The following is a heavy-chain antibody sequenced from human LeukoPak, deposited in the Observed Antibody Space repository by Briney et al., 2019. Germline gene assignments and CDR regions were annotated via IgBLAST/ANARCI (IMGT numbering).Heavy chain of an antibody. Sequence: GASVKVSCKASGYTFTNYGIIWVRQAPGQGLEWMGWISAYNGNTNYAQKLQGRVTMTTDTSTSTAYVELRSLRSDDTAVYYCARHYDILTGFDYWGQGTLVTVSS. V-gene: IGHV1-18*01. CDR1: GYTFTNYG. D-gene: IGHD3-9*01. J-gene: IGHJ4*02. CDR3: ARHYDILTGFDY. CDR2: ISAYNGNT.